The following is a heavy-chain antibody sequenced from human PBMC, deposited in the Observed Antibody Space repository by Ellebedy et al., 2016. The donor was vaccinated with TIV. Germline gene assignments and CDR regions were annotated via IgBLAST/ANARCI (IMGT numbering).Heavy chain of an antibody. CDR2: ISWNSGSI. CDR1: GFTFHDYA. V-gene: IGHV3-9*01. Sequence: SLKISCAASGFTFHDYAMHWVRQAPGKGLEWVSGISWNSGSIGYADSVKGRFTISRDNAKNSLYVQMNSLSAENTALYFGAKDMMNGETTVQGGVFDYWGQGTLVTVSS. CDR3: AKDMMNGETTVQGGVFDY. J-gene: IGHJ4*02. D-gene: IGHD4-17*01.